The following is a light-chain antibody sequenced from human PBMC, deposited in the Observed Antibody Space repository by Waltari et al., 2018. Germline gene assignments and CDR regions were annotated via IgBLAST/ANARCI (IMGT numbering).Light chain of an antibody. CDR2: DAN. CDR1: SSDVGAYDY. CDR3: SSYGGSNNFAV. Sequence: QSALTQPPSASGSPGQSVTISCTGTSSDVGAYDYVSWYQQHPGQAPKVIICDANTRPSGVPDRVSGSKSGNTASLTVSGLQAEDEADYYCSSYGGSNNFAVFGGGTKLTVL. J-gene: IGLJ2*01. V-gene: IGLV2-8*01.